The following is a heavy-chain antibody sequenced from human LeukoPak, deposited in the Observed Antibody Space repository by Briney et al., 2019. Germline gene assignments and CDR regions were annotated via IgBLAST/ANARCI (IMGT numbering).Heavy chain of an antibody. J-gene: IGHJ4*02. CDR1: GFTFSSYA. D-gene: IGHD3-10*01. Sequence: PGGSLRLSCVGSGFTFSSYAVHWARQAPGKGLEWVAVISYDGSNKHYADSVKGRFTISRDNSKNTLYLEMNSLRAEDTAVYYCARDPTQDGSGSYPSDYWGQGTLVTVSS. CDR3: ARDPTQDGSGSYPSDY. V-gene: IGHV3-30-3*01. CDR2: ISYDGSNK.